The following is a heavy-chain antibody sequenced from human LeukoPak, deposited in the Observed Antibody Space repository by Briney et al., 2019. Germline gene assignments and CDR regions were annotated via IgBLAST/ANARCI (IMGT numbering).Heavy chain of an antibody. Sequence: SETLSLTCAVYGGSFSGYYWSWIRQPPGKGLEWIGEINHSGSTNYNPSLKSRVTISVDTSKNQFSLKLSSVTAADTAVYYCARGGDYLLYWGRGTLVTVSS. V-gene: IGHV4-34*01. CDR2: INHSGST. CDR3: ARGGDYLLY. CDR1: GGSFSGYY. J-gene: IGHJ4*02. D-gene: IGHD4-17*01.